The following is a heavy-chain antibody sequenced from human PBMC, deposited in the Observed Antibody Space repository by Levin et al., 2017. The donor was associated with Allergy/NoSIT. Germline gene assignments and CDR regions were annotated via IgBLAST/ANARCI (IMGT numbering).Heavy chain of an antibody. J-gene: IGHJ6*02. V-gene: IGHV3-30*18. CDR3: ANAKLGATIVDYYGMDV. D-gene: IGHD5-12*01. Sequence: GGSLRLSCAASGFTFSSYGMHWVRQAPGKGLEWVAVISYDGSNKYYADSVKGRFTISRDNSKNTLYLQMNSLRAEDTAVYYCANAKLGATIVDYYGMDVWGQGTTVTVSS. CDR2: ISYDGSNK. CDR1: GFTFSSYG.